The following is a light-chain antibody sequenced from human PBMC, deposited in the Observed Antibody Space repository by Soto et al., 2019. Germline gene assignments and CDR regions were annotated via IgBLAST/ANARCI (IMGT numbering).Light chain of an antibody. CDR2: DAS. Sequence: EIVLTQSPATLSLSPGERATLSCRANQSVSSYLAWYQQKPGQXPXXLIYDASNRATGIPARFSGSGSGTEFTLTISSLEPEDFAVYYCQQRSNWITFGQGTRLEIK. V-gene: IGKV3-11*01. J-gene: IGKJ5*01. CDR3: QQRSNWIT. CDR1: QSVSSY.